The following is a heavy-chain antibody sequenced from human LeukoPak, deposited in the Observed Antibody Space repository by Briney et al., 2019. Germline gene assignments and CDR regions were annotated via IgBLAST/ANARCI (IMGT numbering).Heavy chain of an antibody. Sequence: PGGSLRLSCAASGFTFSSYAMHWVRQAPGKGLEWVAVISYDESNKYYADSVKGRFTISRDNSKNTLYLQMNSLRAEDTAVYYCARDRVVRGVIAPLDYWGQGTLVTVSS. CDR3: ARDRVVRGVIAPLDY. D-gene: IGHD3-10*01. V-gene: IGHV3-30-3*01. CDR2: ISYDESNK. CDR1: GFTFSSYA. J-gene: IGHJ4*02.